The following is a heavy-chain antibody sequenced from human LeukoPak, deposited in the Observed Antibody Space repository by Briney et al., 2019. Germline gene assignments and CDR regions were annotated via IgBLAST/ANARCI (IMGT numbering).Heavy chain of an antibody. V-gene: IGHV1-18*01. CDR2: ISAYNGNT. CDR3: ARDKFITMVRGVIIAYYYYGMDV. CDR1: GYTFTSYG. D-gene: IGHD3-10*01. Sequence: EASVKVSCKASGYTFTSYGISWVRQAPGQGLEWMGWISAYNGNTNYAQKLQGRVTMTTDTSTSTAYMELRSLRSDDTAVYYCARDKFITMVRGVIIAYYYYGMDVWGQGTTVTVSS. J-gene: IGHJ6*02.